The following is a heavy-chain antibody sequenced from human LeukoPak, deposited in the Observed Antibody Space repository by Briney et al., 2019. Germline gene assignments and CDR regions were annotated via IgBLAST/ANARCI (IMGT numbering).Heavy chain of an antibody. CDR3: ARGGIQVSGIDEFDY. V-gene: IGHV3-21*01. CDR2: ISSSSSYI. D-gene: IGHD6-19*01. Sequence: GGSLRLSCAASGFTFSSYSMNWVRQAPGKGLEWVSSISSSSSYIYYADSVKGRFTISRENAESSLYLQMNSLRAEDTAVYYCARGGIQVSGIDEFDYWGQGTLVTVSS. CDR1: GFTFSSYS. J-gene: IGHJ4*02.